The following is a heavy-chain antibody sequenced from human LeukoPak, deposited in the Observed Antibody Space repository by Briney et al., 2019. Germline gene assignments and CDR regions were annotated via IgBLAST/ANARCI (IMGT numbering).Heavy chain of an antibody. J-gene: IGHJ4*02. CDR1: GFTFSSYG. CDR3: ARGLNRYCTNGVCYRDKYYFDY. Sequence: GGSLRLSCAASGFTFSSYGMHWVRQAPGKGLGWVAVIWYDGSNKYYADSVKGRFTISRDNSKNTLYLQMNSLRAEDTAVYYCARGLNRYCTNGVCYRDKYYFDYWGQGTLVTVSS. D-gene: IGHD2-8*01. CDR2: IWYDGSNK. V-gene: IGHV3-33*01.